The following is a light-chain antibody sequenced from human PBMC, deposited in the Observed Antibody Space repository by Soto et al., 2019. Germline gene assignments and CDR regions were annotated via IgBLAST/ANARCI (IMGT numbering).Light chain of an antibody. CDR3: PQSTAFPWT. Sequence: IPLTHTADALKVCIEGTVESSGGAGQNIGSWVAWYQQQPGKGPKFLINKVSNLESGVPSRISGSGSGTEFTLTISSLQPDDSSAYYCPQSTAFPWTWGQGTKVDIK. CDR1: QNIGSW. CDR2: KVS. V-gene: IGKV1-5*03. J-gene: IGKJ1*01.